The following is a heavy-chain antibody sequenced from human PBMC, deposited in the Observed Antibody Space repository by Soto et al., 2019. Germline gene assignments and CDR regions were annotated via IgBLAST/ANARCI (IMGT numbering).Heavy chain of an antibody. V-gene: IGHV3-7*01. CDR2: MKEDGSEK. J-gene: IGHJ4*02. Sequence: DVRLVESGGGLVQPGGSLRLSCAASSFTFSSYWMSWVRQAPGKGLEWVANMKEDGSEKYYLDSVKGRFTISRDNTRNSVYLQMTSLRAEDTAVYYCARDVYYGGDSDFWGQGVLVTVSS. D-gene: IGHD2-21*02. CDR1: SFTFSSYW. CDR3: ARDVYYGGDSDF.